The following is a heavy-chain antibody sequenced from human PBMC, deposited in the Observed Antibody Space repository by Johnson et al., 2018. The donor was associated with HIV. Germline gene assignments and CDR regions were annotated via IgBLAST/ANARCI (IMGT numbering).Heavy chain of an antibody. CDR1: GFTFSSSW. CDR2: IKCDGSEK. D-gene: IGHD3-9*01. V-gene: IGHV3-52*01. J-gene: IGHJ3*01. Sequence: VQLVESGGGLVQPGGSLRLSCAASGFTFSSSWMHWVCQAPEKGLEWVADIKCDGSEKYYVDSVKGRFTISRDNAKNSLYLQMNSLRPEDTAVYYCARDGRDLVTRGSFDVWGQGTVVTVSS. CDR3: ARDGRDLVTRGSFDV.